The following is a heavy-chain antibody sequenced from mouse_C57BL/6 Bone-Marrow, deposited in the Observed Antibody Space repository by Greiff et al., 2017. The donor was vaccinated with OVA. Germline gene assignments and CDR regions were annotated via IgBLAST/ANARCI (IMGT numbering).Heavy chain of an antibody. CDR3: ARWDYDEVWYFDV. V-gene: IGHV1-55*01. D-gene: IGHD2-4*01. CDR1: GYTFTSYW. Sequence: VQLQQPGAELVKPGASVKMSCKASGYTFTSYWITWVKQRPGQGLEWIGDIYPGSGSTNYNEKFKSKATLTVDTSSSTAYMQLSSLTSEDSAVYYCARWDYDEVWYFDVWGTGTTVTVSS. CDR2: IYPGSGST. J-gene: IGHJ1*03.